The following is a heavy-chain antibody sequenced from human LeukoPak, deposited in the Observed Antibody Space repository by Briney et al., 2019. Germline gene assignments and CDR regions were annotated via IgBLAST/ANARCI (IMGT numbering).Heavy chain of an antibody. D-gene: IGHD5-24*01. Sequence: ASVKVSCKASGYTFTGYYMHWVRQAPGQGLEWMGWINPNSGGTGYAQKFQGRVTMTRNTSISTAYMELSSLRSEDTAVYYCARVQRDGYRYYFDYWGQGTLVTVSS. V-gene: IGHV1-2*02. CDR1: GYTFTGYY. CDR2: INPNSGGT. J-gene: IGHJ4*02. CDR3: ARVQRDGYRYYFDY.